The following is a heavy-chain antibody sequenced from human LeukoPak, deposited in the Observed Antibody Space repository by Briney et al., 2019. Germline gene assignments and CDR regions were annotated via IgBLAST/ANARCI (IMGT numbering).Heavy chain of an antibody. V-gene: IGHV3-23*01. D-gene: IGHD2-2*01. CDR3: AKDLRPRGVPAAMTNWFDP. CDR2: ISGSGGST. J-gene: IGHJ5*02. CDR1: GFTFSSYG. Sequence: GGSLRLSCAASGFTFSSYGMSWVRQAPGKGLEWVSAISGSGGSTYYADSVKGRFTISRDNSKNTLYLQMNSLRAEDTAVYYCAKDLRPRGVPAAMTNWFDPWGQGTLVTVSS.